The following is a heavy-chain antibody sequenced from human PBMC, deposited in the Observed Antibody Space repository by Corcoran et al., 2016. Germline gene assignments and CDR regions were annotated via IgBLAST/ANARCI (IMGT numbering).Heavy chain of an antibody. V-gene: IGHV3-7*01. Sequence: EVQLVESGGGLVQPGGSLRLSCAASGFAFDTYWMNWVRQAPGKGLEWVANIKGGENEKYYVDSVKGRFTISRDNGKNLVYLQMNSLSAEDTAVYYCGRSSWNDYWGQGTLVTVSS. CDR2: IKGGENEK. D-gene: IGHD6-13*01. J-gene: IGHJ4*02. CDR1: GFAFDTYW. CDR3: GRSSWNDY.